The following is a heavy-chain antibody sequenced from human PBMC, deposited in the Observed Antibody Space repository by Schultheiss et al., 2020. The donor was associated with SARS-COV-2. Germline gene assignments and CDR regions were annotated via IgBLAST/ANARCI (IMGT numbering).Heavy chain of an antibody. D-gene: IGHD6-6*01. J-gene: IGHJ4*02. CDR3: ARVDSSSAGDY. Sequence: GGSLRLSCAASGFTFSDYYMSWIRQAPGKGLEWVSYISSSSSYTNYADSVKGRFTISRDNAKNSLYLQMNSLRAEDTAVYYCARVDSSSAGDYWGQGTLVTVSS. CDR2: ISSSSSYT. CDR1: GFTFSDYY. V-gene: IGHV3-11*06.